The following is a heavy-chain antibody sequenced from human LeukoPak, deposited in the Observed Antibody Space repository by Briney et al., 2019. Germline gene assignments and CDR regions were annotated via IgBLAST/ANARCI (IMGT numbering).Heavy chain of an antibody. J-gene: IGHJ4*02. Sequence: GRSLRLSCAASGFTFDDYAMQWVRQAPGKGLEWVSGISWNSGSIGYADSVKGRFTISRDNAKNSLYLQMNSLRAEDMALYYCAKTPYKNWNYPYYFDYWGQGTLVTVSS. D-gene: IGHD1-7*01. CDR1: GFTFDDYA. CDR3: AKTPYKNWNYPYYFDY. V-gene: IGHV3-9*03. CDR2: ISWNSGSI.